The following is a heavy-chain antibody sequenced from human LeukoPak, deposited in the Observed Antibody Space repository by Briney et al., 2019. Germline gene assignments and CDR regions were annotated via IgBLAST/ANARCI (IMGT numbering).Heavy chain of an antibody. CDR2: IDHSGST. D-gene: IGHD4-11*01. J-gene: IGHJ4*02. V-gene: IGHV4-38-2*01. CDR3: ASSPEDLNDYSNLRFDY. Sequence: PSETLSLTCAVSGYSISSGYYWGWIRQPPGKGLEWIGSIDHSGSTYYNPSLKSRVTISVDTSKNQFSLKLSSVTAADTAVYYWASSPEDLNDYSNLRFDYWGQGTLVTVSS. CDR1: GYSISSGYY.